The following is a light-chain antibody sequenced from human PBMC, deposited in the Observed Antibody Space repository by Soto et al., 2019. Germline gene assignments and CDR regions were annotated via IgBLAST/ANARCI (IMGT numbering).Light chain of an antibody. Sequence: DIQMAQSPSSVSASVGDRVTITCRASQGFGNWLAWYQQKPGRAPKLLIYTASSLQSGVPSRCSGSGSETDFSLPIMSLRPEDFSTDYCQQSISFPTWTFGQGTKVEV. CDR3: QQSISFPTWT. V-gene: IGKV1-12*01. J-gene: IGKJ1*01. CDR2: TAS. CDR1: QGFGNW.